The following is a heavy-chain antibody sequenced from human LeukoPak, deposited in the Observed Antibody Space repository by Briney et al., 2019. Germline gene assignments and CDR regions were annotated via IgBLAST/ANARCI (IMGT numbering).Heavy chain of an antibody. V-gene: IGHV3-7*01. CDR3: ARDGDYDFWSGYPYYFDY. J-gene: IGHJ4*02. CDR1: GFTFSSYW. CDR2: IKQDGSEK. D-gene: IGHD3-3*01. Sequence: GGSLRLSCAASGFTFSSYWMSWVRQAPGKGLEWVANIKQDGSEKYYVDSVKGRFTISRDNAKNSLYLQMNSLRAEDTAVYYCARDGDYDFWSGYPYYFDYWGQGTLVTVSS.